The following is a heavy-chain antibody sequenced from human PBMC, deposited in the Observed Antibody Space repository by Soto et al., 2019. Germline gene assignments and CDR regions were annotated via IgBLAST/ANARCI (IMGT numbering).Heavy chain of an antibody. CDR1: GGSISRSIYY. CDR2: VYYGGST. D-gene: IGHD3-22*01. Sequence: SETLSLTCTVSGGSISRSIYYWGWIRPPPGKGLEWIGNVYYGGSTYYNPSLKSRVTISVETSKSQFSLKLSSVTAADTAVYYCAGGDYYHSSGYYFYYYTMDVWGQGTTVTVSS. J-gene: IGHJ6*02. V-gene: IGHV4-39*01. CDR3: AGGDYYHSSGYYFYYYTMDV.